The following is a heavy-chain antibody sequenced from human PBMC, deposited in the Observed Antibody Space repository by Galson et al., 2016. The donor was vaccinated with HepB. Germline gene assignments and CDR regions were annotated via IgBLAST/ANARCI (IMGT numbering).Heavy chain of an antibody. D-gene: IGHD6-13*01. Sequence: SLRLSCAVSGFTFSDYYVSWIRQAPGKGLEWVATINQDGSDKYYVDSVKGRFTISRDNAKNSLYLQMNSLRAGDTAVYYCASDRRYSSWSFWGQGTLVTVSS. J-gene: IGHJ4*02. V-gene: IGHV3-7*03. CDR1: GFTFSDYY. CDR3: ASDRRYSSWSF. CDR2: INQDGSDK.